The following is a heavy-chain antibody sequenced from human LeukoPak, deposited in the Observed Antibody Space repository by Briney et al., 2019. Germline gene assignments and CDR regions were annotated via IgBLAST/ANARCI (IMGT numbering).Heavy chain of an antibody. CDR2: IYYSGST. J-gene: IGHJ6*03. D-gene: IGHD3-10*01. CDR1: GYSISSGYY. Sequence: NPSETLSLTCTVSGYSISSGYYWSWIRQPPGKGLEWIGYIYYSGSTNYNPSLKSRVTISVDTSKNQFSLKLSSVTAADTAVYYCARGRLWFGELLLIPSYYMDVWGKGTTVTVSS. CDR3: ARGRLWFGELLLIPSYYMDV. V-gene: IGHV4-61*01.